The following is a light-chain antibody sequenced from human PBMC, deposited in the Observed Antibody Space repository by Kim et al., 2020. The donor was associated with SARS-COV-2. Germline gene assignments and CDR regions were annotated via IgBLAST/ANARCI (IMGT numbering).Light chain of an antibody. V-gene: IGLV3-19*01. CDR3: NSRDSSGNHLWV. CDR2: GKN. CDR1: SLRSYY. J-gene: IGLJ3*02. Sequence: SELTQDPAVSVALGQTVRITCQGDSLRSYYASWYQQKPGQAPVLVIYGKNNRPSGIPDRFSGSSSGNTASLTITGAQAEDEADYYCNSRDSSGNHLWVF.